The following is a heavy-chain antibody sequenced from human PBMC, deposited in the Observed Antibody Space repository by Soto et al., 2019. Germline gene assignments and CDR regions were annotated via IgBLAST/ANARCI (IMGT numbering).Heavy chain of an antibody. V-gene: IGHV4-30-4*01. CDR2: IYNSGST. J-gene: IGHJ4*02. Sequence: TSETLSLTCTVSGGSISSGDYYWSWIRQPPGKGLEWIGYIYNSGSTHYNPSLKSRVTISLDTSKNQFSLKLSSVTAADTAVYYCARSEATGLDYWGQGTLVTVSS. CDR1: GGSISSGDYY. CDR3: ARSEATGLDY. D-gene: IGHD1-26*01.